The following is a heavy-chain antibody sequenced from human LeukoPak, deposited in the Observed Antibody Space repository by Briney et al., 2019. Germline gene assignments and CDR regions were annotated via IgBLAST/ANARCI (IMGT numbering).Heavy chain of an antibody. CDR1: GYTFTSYG. V-gene: IGHV1-18*01. J-gene: IGHJ6*03. Sequence: ASVKVSCKASGYTFTSYGISWVRQAPGQGLEWMGWISAYNGNTNYAQKLQGRVTMTTDTSTSTAYMELRSLRSDDTAVYYCARDMRCSSTSCYKYYYMDVWGKGTTVTVSS. CDR2: ISAYNGNT. CDR3: ARDMRCSSTSCYKYYYMDV. D-gene: IGHD2-2*01.